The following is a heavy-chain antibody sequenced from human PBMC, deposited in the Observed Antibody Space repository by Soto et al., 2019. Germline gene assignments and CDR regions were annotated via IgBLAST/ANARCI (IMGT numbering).Heavy chain of an antibody. V-gene: IGHV4-4*07. CDR1: NGSISNFY. CDR3: ARSSHKESWFDP. CDR2: IHGSGSA. Sequence: QVQLRESGPGLVKPSETLSLTCTVSNGSISNFYWNWIRQSAGKGLEWIGRIHGSGSATYNPSLRSRVTMSVDTSKNQFSLKVNSVTGADTAVYYCARSSHKESWFDPWGQRTLVTVSS. J-gene: IGHJ5*02. D-gene: IGHD6-13*01.